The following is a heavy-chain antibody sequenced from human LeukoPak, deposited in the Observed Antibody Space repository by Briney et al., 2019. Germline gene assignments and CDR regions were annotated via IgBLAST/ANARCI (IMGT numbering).Heavy chain of an antibody. CDR2: VSGSGGST. D-gene: IGHD2-2*01. J-gene: IGHJ6*03. CDR3: AKGVTDSSTSSHYYYYYYMDV. Sequence: SGGSLRLSCAASGFNFSSYAMSWVRQAPGKGLEWVSAVSGSGGSTYYADSVKGRFTISRDNSKNTLSLQMNNLRVEDTAVYYCAKGVTDSSTSSHYYYYYYMDVWGKGTTVTVSS. V-gene: IGHV3-23*01. CDR1: GFNFSSYA.